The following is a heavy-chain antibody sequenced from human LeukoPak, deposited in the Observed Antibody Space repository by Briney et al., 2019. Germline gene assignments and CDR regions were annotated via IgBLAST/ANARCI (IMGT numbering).Heavy chain of an antibody. CDR2: IKSDGSST. V-gene: IGHV3-74*01. CDR3: ARSNWFDP. CDR1: GFTFSSYW. J-gene: IGHJ5*02. Sequence: RGSLRLSCAASGFTFSSYWMHWVRQAPGKGLVWVSRIKSDGSSTIYADSVWGRFTISRDNAKNTLYLQMNSLRAEDTAVYYCARSNWFDPWGQGTPVTVSS.